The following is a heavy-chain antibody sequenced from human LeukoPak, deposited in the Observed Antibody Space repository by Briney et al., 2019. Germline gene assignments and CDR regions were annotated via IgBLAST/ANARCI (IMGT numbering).Heavy chain of an antibody. Sequence: ASVTVSCKASGYTFTSYGISWVRQAPGQGLEWMGWISAYNGNTNYAQKLQGRVTMTTDTSTSTAYMELSRLRSDDTAVYYCAKGLRTYYYYMDVWGKGTTVTVSS. D-gene: IGHD4-17*01. CDR2: ISAYNGNT. CDR1: GYTFTSYG. CDR3: AKGLRTYYYYMDV. J-gene: IGHJ6*03. V-gene: IGHV1-18*01.